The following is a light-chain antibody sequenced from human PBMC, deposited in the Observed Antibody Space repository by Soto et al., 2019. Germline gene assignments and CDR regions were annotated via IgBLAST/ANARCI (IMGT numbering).Light chain of an antibody. Sequence: QMSKSPSALSGSVGDRVTITCRASQTVSSWLAWYQQKPGKAPKLLIYAASSLQSGVPSRFSGSGSGTDFTLNISSLQPEDFETYYCQQSSSIPITFGQGTRLEIK. CDR1: QTVSSW. CDR3: QQSSSIPIT. CDR2: AAS. V-gene: IGKV1-39*01. J-gene: IGKJ5*01.